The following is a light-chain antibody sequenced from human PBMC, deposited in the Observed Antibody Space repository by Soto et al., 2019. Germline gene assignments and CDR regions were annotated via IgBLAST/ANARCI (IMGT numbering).Light chain of an antibody. CDR1: SSNIGAGYE. CDR3: QSYDSSLSGYV. Sequence: QSVLTQPPSVSEAPGQRVTISCTGSSSNIGAGYEAHWYQQVPGTAPKLLIYENNNRPSGVPDRCSGSKSGTSASRAITGLQAEEEAEYYCQSYDSSLSGYVFGTVTKLTVL. V-gene: IGLV1-40*01. J-gene: IGLJ1*01. CDR2: ENN.